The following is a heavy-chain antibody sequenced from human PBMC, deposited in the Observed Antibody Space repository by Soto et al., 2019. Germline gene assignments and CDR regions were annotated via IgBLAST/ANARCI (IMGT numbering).Heavy chain of an antibody. J-gene: IGHJ4*02. D-gene: IGHD3-3*01. CDR2: INPSGGST. V-gene: IGHV1-46*01. CDR1: GYTIPNYF. CDR3: ARYHFLSCFCSRSRTQFDF. Sequence: ASVKVSCKASGYTIPNYFMHWVRQAPGQGLEWMGIINPSGGSTNYAQKFQGRVTMARDTSTNTVYMELTSLRSEDTAVYYCARYHFLSCFCSRSRTQFDFWGQGSLVTVSS.